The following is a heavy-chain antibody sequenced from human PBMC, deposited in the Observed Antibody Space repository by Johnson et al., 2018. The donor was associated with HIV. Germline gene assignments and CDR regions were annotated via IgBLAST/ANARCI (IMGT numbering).Heavy chain of an antibody. CDR2: IYSGGSP. Sequence: VQLVESGGGLVQPGGSLRLSCAASGFTVSSNYMIWVRQAPGKGLEWVSVIYSGGSPYYADSVKGRFTISRDNSKNTLYLQMNSLRAADTAVYYCAKDMGAYQLLYAFDIWGQGTMVTVSS. CDR1: GFTVSSNY. V-gene: IGHV3-66*02. D-gene: IGHD2-2*02. CDR3: AKDMGAYQLLYAFDI. J-gene: IGHJ3*02.